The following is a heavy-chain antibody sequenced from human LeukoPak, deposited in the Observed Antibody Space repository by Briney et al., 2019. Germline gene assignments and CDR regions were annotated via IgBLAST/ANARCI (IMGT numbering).Heavy chain of an antibody. CDR2: INSDGSST. CDR3: ASPAPDGSSSWYVY. CDR1: GFTFSSYW. D-gene: IGHD6-13*01. V-gene: IGHV3-74*01. J-gene: IGHJ4*02. Sequence: GGSLRLSCAASGFTFSSYWMHWVRHAPGKGLVWVSRINSDGSSTSYADSVKGRFTISRDNAKNTLYLQMNSLRAEDTAVYYCASPAPDGSSSWYVYWGQGTLVTVSS.